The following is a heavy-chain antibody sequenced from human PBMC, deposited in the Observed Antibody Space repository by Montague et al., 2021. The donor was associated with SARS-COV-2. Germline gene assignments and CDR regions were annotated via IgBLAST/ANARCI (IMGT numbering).Heavy chain of an antibody. CDR1: GFTVSSNY. Sequence: SLRLSCAASGFTVSSNYMNWVRQAPGKGLGWVSVIYSGGSTYYADSVKGRFTISRDNSKNTLYLQMSSVRAEDTAVYYCARGGRYYDSRGYGDAFDIWGQGTMVTVSS. V-gene: IGHV3-66*01. D-gene: IGHD3-22*01. CDR3: ARGGRYYDSRGYGDAFDI. CDR2: IYSGGST. J-gene: IGHJ3*02.